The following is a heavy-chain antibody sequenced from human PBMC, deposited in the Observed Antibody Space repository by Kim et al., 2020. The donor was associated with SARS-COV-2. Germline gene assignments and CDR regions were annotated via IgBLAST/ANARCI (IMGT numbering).Heavy chain of an antibody. CDR3: AAVSLVVFYGMDV. CDR2: IVVGSGNT. CDR1: GFTFTSSA. V-gene: IGHV1-58*02. Sequence: SVKVSCKASGFTFTSSAMQWVRQARGQRLEWIGWIVVGSGNTNYAQKFQERVTITRDMSTSTAYMELSSLRSEDTAVYYCAAVSLVVFYGMDVWGQGTTVTVSS. D-gene: IGHD2-8*02. J-gene: IGHJ6*02.